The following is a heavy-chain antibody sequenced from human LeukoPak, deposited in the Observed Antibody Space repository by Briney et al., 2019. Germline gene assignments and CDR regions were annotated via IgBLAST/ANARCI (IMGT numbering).Heavy chain of an antibody. CDR1: GFTFSGFA. J-gene: IGHJ6*01. Sequence: GGSLRLSCAASGFTFSGFAMSWVRGPPGKGLEWVSGISGSGDNTLYADSVKGRFTISRDNSKNTLYLEMNSLRAEDTAIYYCAKMKGHPLPKYYMDVWGQGTTVTVSS. CDR3: AKMKGHPLPKYYMDV. V-gene: IGHV3-23*01. D-gene: IGHD1-26*01. CDR2: ISGSGDNT.